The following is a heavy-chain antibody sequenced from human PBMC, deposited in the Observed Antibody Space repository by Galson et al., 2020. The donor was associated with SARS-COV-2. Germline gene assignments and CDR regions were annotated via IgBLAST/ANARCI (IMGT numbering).Heavy chain of an antibody. CDR2: IYRNGRS. D-gene: IGHD4-17*01. CDR3: ARDNGDYNGLGY. J-gene: IGHJ4*02. Sequence: SETLSLTCDVSGGSISSADYSWNWIRQPPGKDLEWIGYIYRNGRSHSNPSLSGRLTMSVDRTMNRVSLSLNSATAADTAVYYCARDNGDYNGLGYWGQGILVIVSS. CDR1: GGSISSADYS. V-gene: IGHV4-30-2*01.